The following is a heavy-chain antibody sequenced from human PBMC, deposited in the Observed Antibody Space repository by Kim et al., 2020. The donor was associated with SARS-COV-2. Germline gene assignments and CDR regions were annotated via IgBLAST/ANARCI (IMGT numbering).Heavy chain of an antibody. J-gene: IGHJ6*02. CDR2: INHSGST. Sequence: SETLSLTCAVYGGSFSGYYWSWIRQPPGKGLEWIGEINHSGSTNYNPSLKSRVTISVDTSKNQFSLKLSSVTAADTAVYYCARVLASKGVSGKTYYYDSSGYYVGYYYYGMDVWGQGTTVTVSS. D-gene: IGHD3-22*01. CDR3: ARVLASKGVSGKTYYYDSSGYYVGYYYYGMDV. V-gene: IGHV4-34*01. CDR1: GGSFSGYY.